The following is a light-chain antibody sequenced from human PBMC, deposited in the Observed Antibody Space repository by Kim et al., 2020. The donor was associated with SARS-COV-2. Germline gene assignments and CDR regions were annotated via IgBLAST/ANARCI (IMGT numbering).Light chain of an antibody. CDR1: RGIGTW. V-gene: IGKV1-5*01. J-gene: IGKJ1*01. Sequence: TSIGDTVSITCRARRGIGTWLGWYQQRPGQAPKLLSYDDNNLQSGVPTRFSGSGSGTQFTLTISSLQPDEFGTYYCQQYNRDSRTFGQGTKVDIK. CDR2: DDN. CDR3: QQYNRDSRT.